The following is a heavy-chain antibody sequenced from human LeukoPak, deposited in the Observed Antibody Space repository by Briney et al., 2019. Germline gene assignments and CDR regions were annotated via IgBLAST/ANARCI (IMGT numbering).Heavy chain of an antibody. CDR3: ARESITMVRAANWFDP. CDR1: GGTFSSYA. Sequence: SVTVSCKASGGTFSSYAISWVRQAPGQELEWMGGIIPIFGTANYAQKFQGRVTITADESTSTAYMELSSLRSEDTAVYYCARESITMVRAANWFDPWGQGTLVTVSS. J-gene: IGHJ5*02. V-gene: IGHV1-69*01. D-gene: IGHD3-10*01. CDR2: IIPIFGTA.